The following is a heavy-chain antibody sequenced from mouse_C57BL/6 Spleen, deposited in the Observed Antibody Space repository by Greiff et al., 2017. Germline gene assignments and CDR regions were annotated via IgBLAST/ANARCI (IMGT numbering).Heavy chain of an antibody. D-gene: IGHD2-1*01. CDR2: INPSNGGT. V-gene: IGHV1-53*01. CDR3: AYYSAIYGISWFAY. CDR1: GYTFTSYW. J-gene: IGHJ3*01. Sequence: VQLQQPGTELVKPGASVKLSCKASGYTFTSYWMHWVKQRPGQGLEWIGNINPSNGGTNYNEKFKGKATLTVDKSSSTAYMQLSSLTSEDSAVYYSAYYSAIYGISWFAYWGQGTLVTVSA.